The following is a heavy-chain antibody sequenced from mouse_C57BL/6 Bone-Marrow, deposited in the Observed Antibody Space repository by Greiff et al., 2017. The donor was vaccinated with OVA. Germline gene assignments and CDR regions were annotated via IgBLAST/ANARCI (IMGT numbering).Heavy chain of an antibody. D-gene: IGHD1-1*01. CDR2: INPYNGDT. CDR3: ASENFYYGSSFFAY. Sequence: VQLKQSGPELVKPGDSVKISCKASGYSFTGYFMNWVMQSHGKSLEWIGRINPYNGDTFYNQKFKGKATLTVDKSSSTAHMELRSLTSEDSAVYYCASENFYYGSSFFAYWGQGTLVTVSA. CDR1: GYSFTGYF. V-gene: IGHV1-20*01. J-gene: IGHJ3*01.